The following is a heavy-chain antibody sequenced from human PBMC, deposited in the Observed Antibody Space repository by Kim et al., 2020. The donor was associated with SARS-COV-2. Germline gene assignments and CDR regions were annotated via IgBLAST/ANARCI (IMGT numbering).Heavy chain of an antibody. D-gene: IGHD6-13*01. CDR3: AHRGYTSTGYPGWFDP. V-gene: IGHV2-5*02. CDR1: GFSLSTSGVG. Sequence: SGPTLVNPTQTLTLTCTFSGFSLSTSGVGVGWIRQPPGKALEWLALIYWDDDKRYSPSLKSRLTITKDTSKNQGVLTMTNMDPVDTAPYYYAHRGYTSTGYPGWFDPWGQGTLVTVSS. J-gene: IGHJ5*02. CDR2: IYWDDDK.